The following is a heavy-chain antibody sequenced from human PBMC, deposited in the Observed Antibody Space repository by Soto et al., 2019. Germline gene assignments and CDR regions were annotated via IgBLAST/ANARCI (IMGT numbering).Heavy chain of an antibody. CDR2: ISNDGGRT. CDR3: VKGYFFDY. J-gene: IGHJ4*02. Sequence: GGSLRLSCSASGFTFSGYAMLWVRQAPGKGLEYVSAISNDGGRTYYADFVKGRFTISRDNSKNTLYLQMSSLRVDDTAVYYCVKGYFFDYWGQGALVTVSS. V-gene: IGHV3-64D*06. CDR1: GFTFSGYA.